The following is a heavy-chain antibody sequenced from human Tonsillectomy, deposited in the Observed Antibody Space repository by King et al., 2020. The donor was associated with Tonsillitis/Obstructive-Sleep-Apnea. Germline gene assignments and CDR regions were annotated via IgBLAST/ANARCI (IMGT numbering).Heavy chain of an antibody. CDR3: ARDXGSYGSGSSDY. CDR2: ISYDGSXK. CDR1: GFTFSSXA. D-gene: IGHD3-10*01. Sequence: VQLVESGGGVVQPGRSLRXSCAXSGFTFSSXAMHWGRQAPGKGLEWVAVISYDGSXKYXADSVKGRFTISRDNSKNXLYLQMNSLISEDTAVYYCARDXGSYGSGSSDYWGQXTLVTVSS. V-gene: IGHV3-30*01. J-gene: IGHJ4*02.